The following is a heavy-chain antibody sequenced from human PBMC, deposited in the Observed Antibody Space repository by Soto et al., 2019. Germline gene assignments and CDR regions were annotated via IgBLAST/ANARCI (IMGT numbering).Heavy chain of an antibody. CDR1: GGSFSGYY. CDR2: INHSGST. V-gene: IGHV4-34*01. J-gene: IGHJ6*02. CDR3: ARGIQIAARDDYYGMGV. D-gene: IGHD6-6*01. Sequence: SETLSLTCAVYGGSFSGYYWSWIRQPPGKGLEWIGEINHSGSTNYNPSLKSRVTISVDTSKNQFSLKLSSVTAADTAVYYCARGIQIAARDDYYGMGVWGQGTTVTVSS.